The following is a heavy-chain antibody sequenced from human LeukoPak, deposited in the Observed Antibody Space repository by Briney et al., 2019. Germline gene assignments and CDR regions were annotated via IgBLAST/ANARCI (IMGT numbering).Heavy chain of an antibody. CDR2: ISSSSSYI. Sequence: PGGSLRLSCAASGFTFSSYAMSWVRQAPGKGLEWVSSISSSSSYIYYADSVKGRFTISRDNAKNSLYLQMNSLRAEDTAVYYCARDDLVADLWSGYYQGVPRYNWFDPWGQGTLVTVSS. CDR3: ARDDLVADLWSGYYQGVPRYNWFDP. J-gene: IGHJ5*02. D-gene: IGHD3-3*01. CDR1: GFTFSSYA. V-gene: IGHV3-21*01.